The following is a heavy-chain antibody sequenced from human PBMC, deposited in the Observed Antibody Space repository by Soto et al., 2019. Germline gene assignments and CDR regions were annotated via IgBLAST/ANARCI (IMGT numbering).Heavy chain of an antibody. Sequence: ASVKVSCKASRYTFTSYGISWVRQAPGQGLEWMGWISAYNGNTNYAQNLQDRVTMTADTSTSTVYMELRSLRSDDTAVYYCARGVTRGSFPPFDLWGQGTLVTVSS. CDR2: ISAYNGNT. V-gene: IGHV1-18*01. J-gene: IGHJ4*02. CDR3: ARGVTRGSFPPFDL. D-gene: IGHD3-10*01. CDR1: RYTFTSYG.